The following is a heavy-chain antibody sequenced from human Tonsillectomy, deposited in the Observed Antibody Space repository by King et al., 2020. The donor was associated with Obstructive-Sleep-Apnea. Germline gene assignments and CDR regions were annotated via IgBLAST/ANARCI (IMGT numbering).Heavy chain of an antibody. D-gene: IGHD3-16*01. V-gene: IGHV4-31*03. CDR2: IYYSGST. CDR1: GGSISSGGYY. CDR3: ARNKGDLRRGFVDY. J-gene: IGHJ4*02. Sequence: VQLQESGPGLVKPSQTLSLTCTVSGGSISSGGYYWSWIRQHPGKGLEWIGYIYYSGSTYYNPSLKSRVTISVDTSKNQFSLKLSSVTAADTAVYYCARNKGDLRRGFVDYWGQGTLVTVSS.